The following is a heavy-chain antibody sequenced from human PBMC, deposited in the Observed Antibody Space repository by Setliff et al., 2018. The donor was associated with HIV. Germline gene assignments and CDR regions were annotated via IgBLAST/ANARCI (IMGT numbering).Heavy chain of an antibody. CDR2: INPDSGAT. D-gene: IGHD1-1*01. Sequence: ASVKVSCKASGYSFTGCYIHWVRQAPGQGLEWMGRINPDSGATKYAQKFLGRITMTRDTSITTAYLELSRLTSDDTAVYFCARDSRWTTGDYYYYNYMDVWGKGTTVTVSS. CDR3: ARDSRWTTGDYYYYNYMDV. J-gene: IGHJ6*03. CDR1: GYSFTGCY. V-gene: IGHV1-2*06.